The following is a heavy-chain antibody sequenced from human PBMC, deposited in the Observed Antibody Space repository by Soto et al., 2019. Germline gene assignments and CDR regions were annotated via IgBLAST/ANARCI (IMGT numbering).Heavy chain of an antibody. V-gene: IGHV3-21*01. CDR3: AREAAAGTFRFDP. Sequence: KPGGSLRLSCAASGFTFSSYSMNWVRQAPGKGLEWVSSISSSSSYIYYADSVKGRFTISRDNAKNSLYLQMNSLRAEDTAVYYCAREAAAGTFRFDPWGQGTLVTVSS. CDR2: ISSSSSYI. CDR1: GFTFSSYS. D-gene: IGHD6-13*01. J-gene: IGHJ5*02.